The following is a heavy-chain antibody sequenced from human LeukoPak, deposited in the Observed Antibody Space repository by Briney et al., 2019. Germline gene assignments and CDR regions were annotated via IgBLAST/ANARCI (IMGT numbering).Heavy chain of an antibody. V-gene: IGHV1-18*01. CDR2: ISAYNGNT. Sequence: ASVKVSCKASGYTFSNYGITWVRQAPGQGLEWMGWISAYNGNTNYAQNLQGRVTMTTDTSTSTAYMELRSLRFDDTAVYYCARGHWFGEFFIWGQGTLVTVSS. CDR3: ARGHWFGEFFI. J-gene: IGHJ4*02. D-gene: IGHD3-10*01. CDR1: GYTFSNYG.